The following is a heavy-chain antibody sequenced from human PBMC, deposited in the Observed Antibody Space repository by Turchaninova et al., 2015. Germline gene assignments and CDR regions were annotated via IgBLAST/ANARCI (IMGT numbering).Heavy chain of an antibody. CDR1: GFSPTSSAVG. Sequence: QITLKESGPTLVKPTQTLTLTCPFSGFSPTSSAVGVGWIRQPPGKALEWLALIYWDDEKRYSPSLKSRLTIIRDTSRNQVVLTMTNVDPVDTATYSCARTSTVTTWKAFDYWGQGILVTVSS. CDR3: ARTSTVTTWKAFDY. V-gene: IGHV2-5*02. J-gene: IGHJ4*02. CDR2: IYWDDEK. D-gene: IGHD4-17*01.